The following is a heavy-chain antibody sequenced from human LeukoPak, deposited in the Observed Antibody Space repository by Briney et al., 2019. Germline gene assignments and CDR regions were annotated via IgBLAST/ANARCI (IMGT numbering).Heavy chain of an antibody. CDR3: ARVEYSGSYFDY. V-gene: IGHV4-39*07. D-gene: IGHD1-26*01. CDR2: IYYSGTT. Sequence: PSETLSLTCTVSGGSISNYYWGWIRQPPGKGLEWIGSIYYSGTTYYNPSLKSRVTISVDTSKNQFSLNLSSVTAADTAVYYCARVEYSGSYFDYWGQGTLVTVSS. CDR1: GGSISNYY. J-gene: IGHJ4*02.